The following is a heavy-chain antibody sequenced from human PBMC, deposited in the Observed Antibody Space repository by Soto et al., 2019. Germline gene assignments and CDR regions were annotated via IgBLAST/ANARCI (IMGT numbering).Heavy chain of an antibody. Sequence: QVQLVQSGAEVKKPGSSVKVSCKASGGSLSNYGSSGLRQAPGQGLAWMGGIIPVFGTANYAQKFQGRVTITADESTSIVYMDVIRLRSEDTAVYYCARGDSTKIVVTTYYGMDVWGQGTTVTVSS. CDR2: IIPVFGTA. D-gene: IGHD3-22*01. CDR1: GGSLSNYG. J-gene: IGHJ6*02. V-gene: IGHV1-69*12. CDR3: ARGDSTKIVVTTYYGMDV.